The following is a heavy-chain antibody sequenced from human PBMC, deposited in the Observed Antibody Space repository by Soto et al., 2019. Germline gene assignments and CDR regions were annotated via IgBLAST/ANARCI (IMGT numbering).Heavy chain of an antibody. CDR2: IYHSGST. Sequence: SETLSLTCAVSGGSISSGGYSWSWIRQPPGKGLEWIGYIYHSGSTYYNPSLKSRVTISVDRSKNQFSLKLSSVTAADTAVYYCARGPVATTTDLNWFDPWGQGTLVTVSS. V-gene: IGHV4-30-2*01. CDR3: ARGPVATTTDLNWFDP. D-gene: IGHD5-12*01. J-gene: IGHJ5*02. CDR1: GGSISSGGYS.